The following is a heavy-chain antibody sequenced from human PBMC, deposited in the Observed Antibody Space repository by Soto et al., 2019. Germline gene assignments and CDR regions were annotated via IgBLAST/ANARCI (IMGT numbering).Heavy chain of an antibody. D-gene: IGHD1-26*01. Sequence: PGGSRRLSCAASGCSFRDYDMHWVRQRKGKGLEWVSALGAARDPYYVGSVKGRCSVSRDNAQNSLFLQMNNLRVDDTAVYFCARAYLGRLPRRADYYYAMDVWGRGTTVTVSS. CDR2: LGAARDP. CDR3: ARAYLGRLPRRADYYYAMDV. V-gene: IGHV3-13*05. J-gene: IGHJ6*02. CDR1: GCSFRDYD.